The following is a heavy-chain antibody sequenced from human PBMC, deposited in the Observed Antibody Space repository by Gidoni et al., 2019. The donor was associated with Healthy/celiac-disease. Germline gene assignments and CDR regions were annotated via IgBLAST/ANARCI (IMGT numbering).Heavy chain of an antibody. J-gene: IGHJ4*02. CDR2: INPNSGGT. CDR3: ARDDGDGVLWFGELNY. D-gene: IGHD3-10*01. CDR1: GYTFNGNY. V-gene: IGHV1-2*02. Sequence: QVQLVQSGAEAKKTGASVKVSCKASGYTFNGNYMHWVRQAPGQGLEWMGWINPNSGGTNYAQKFQGRVTMTRDTSISTAYMELSRLRSDDTAVYYCARDDGDGVLWFGELNYWGQGTLVTVSS.